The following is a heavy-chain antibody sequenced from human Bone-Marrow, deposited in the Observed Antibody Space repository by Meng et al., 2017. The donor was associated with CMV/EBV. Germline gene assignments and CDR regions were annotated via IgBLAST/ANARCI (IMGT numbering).Heavy chain of an antibody. Sequence: GESLKISCAASGFTFSSYAMHWVRQAPGKGLEWVAVISYDGSNKYYADSVKGRFTISRDNSKNTLYLQMNSLRAEDTAVYYCARDHGQLWYDLYYFDYWGQGTLVTVSS. CDR3: ARDHGQLWYDLYYFDY. J-gene: IGHJ4*02. D-gene: IGHD5-18*01. V-gene: IGHV3-30-3*01. CDR1: GFTFSSYA. CDR2: ISYDGSNK.